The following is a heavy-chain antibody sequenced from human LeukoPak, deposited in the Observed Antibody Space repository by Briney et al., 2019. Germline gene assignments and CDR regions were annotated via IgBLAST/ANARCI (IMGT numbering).Heavy chain of an antibody. V-gene: IGHV3-15*01. CDR2: IKSKADGGTT. D-gene: IGHD2-8*01. J-gene: IGHJ3*02. CDR3: TNHNDTDAFAI. CDR1: GFTFSSYG. Sequence: GGSLRLSCAASGFTFSSYGMHWVRQAPGKGLEWVGRIKSKADGGTTDYAAPVNGRFTISRDDSKNMLYLQMNSLQNDDTAVYFCTNHNDTDAFAIWGQGTMVSVSA.